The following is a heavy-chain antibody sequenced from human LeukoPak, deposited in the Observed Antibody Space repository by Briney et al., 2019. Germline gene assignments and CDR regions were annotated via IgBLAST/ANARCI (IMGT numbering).Heavy chain of an antibody. CDR1: GCIVSRYC. Sequence: GGSLRLSCAASGCIVSRYCMSWVRQAPGKGLEWVADIKEDGSEKHCVDPVKGRFTISRDNDENSLYLQMNSMRAEDTAIYYCARDLGVCSGGTCYSVYDCWGQGALVTVSS. CDR2: IKEDGSEK. CDR3: ARDLGVCSGGTCYSVYDC. V-gene: IGHV3-7*01. J-gene: IGHJ4*02. D-gene: IGHD2-15*01.